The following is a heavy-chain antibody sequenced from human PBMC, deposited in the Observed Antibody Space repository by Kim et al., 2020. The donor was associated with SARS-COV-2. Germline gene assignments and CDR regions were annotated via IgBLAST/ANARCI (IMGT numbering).Heavy chain of an antibody. J-gene: IGHJ4*02. V-gene: IGHV3-48*03. CDR1: GFTFSSYE. CDR3: VSTTNWHFDY. CDR2: ISSSGSTI. Sequence: GGSLRLSCAASGFTFSSYEMNWVRQAPGKGLEWVSYISSSGSTIYYADSVKGRFTISRDNAKNSLYLQMNSLRAEDTAVYYCVSTTNWHFDYWGQGTLVTVSS. D-gene: IGHD1-1*01.